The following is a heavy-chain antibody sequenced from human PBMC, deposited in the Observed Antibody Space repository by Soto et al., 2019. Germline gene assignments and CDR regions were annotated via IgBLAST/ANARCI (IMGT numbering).Heavy chain of an antibody. J-gene: IGHJ3*01. D-gene: IGHD2-21*02. CDR1: GFTFTNYA. CDR2: VSGGGDGT. V-gene: IGHV3-23*01. CDR3: AKKGLGSLATYCNYGDCHYAFDL. Sequence: EVQLLESGGGLVQPGGSLRLSCAASGFTFTNYAMSWVRQAPGKGLEWVSTVSGGGDGTYYADSVKGRFSTSRDNSRNTVYLQMYRLRAEDTAVYYCAKKGLGSLATYCNYGDCHYAFDLWGQGTIVTVSS.